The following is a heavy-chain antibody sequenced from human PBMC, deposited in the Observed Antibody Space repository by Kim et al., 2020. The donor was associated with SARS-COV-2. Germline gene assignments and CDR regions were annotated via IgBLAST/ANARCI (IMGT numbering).Heavy chain of an antibody. D-gene: IGHD1-26*01. Sequence: YADSVKGRFTISRDNSKNTLYLQMNSLRAEDTAVYYCARSYSGSYYIYFDYWGQGTLVTVSS. V-gene: IGHV3-30*01. J-gene: IGHJ4*02. CDR3: ARSYSGSYYIYFDY.